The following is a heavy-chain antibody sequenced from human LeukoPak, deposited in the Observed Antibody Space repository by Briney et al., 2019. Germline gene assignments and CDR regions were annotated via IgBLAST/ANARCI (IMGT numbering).Heavy chain of an antibody. CDR3: ARVWDDLSSWSRGTSLPWEY. CDR1: GYTFTGYY. D-gene: IGHD6-13*01. CDR2: INPNSGGT. Sequence: ASVKVSCKASGYTFTGYYMHWVRQAPGQGLEWMGWINPNSGGTNYAQKFQGRVTMTRDTSISTAYMELSRLRSDDTAVYYCARVWDDLSSWSRGTSLPWEYWGQGTLVTVSS. V-gene: IGHV1-2*02. J-gene: IGHJ4*02.